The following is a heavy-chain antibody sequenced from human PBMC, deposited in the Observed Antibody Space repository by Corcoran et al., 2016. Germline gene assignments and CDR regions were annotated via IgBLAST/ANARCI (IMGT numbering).Heavy chain of an antibody. CDR3: ARVDWVFDY. V-gene: IGHV4-38-2*02. J-gene: IGHJ4*02. D-gene: IGHD3-9*01. Sequence: QVQLQESGPGLVKPSETLSLTCTVSGYSIRTGYHWGWIRQPPGKGLEGIGNIYRNGDTYYNTSLKSRVTMSVDTSKNQFSLRLTSVTAADTAVYFCARVDWVFDYWGQGTLVIVSS. CDR2: IYRNGDT. CDR1: GYSIRTGYH.